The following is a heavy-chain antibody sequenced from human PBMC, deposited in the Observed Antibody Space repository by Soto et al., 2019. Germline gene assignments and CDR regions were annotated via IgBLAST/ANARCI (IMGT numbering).Heavy chain of an antibody. Sequence: DVNLVQSGGGSAQPGGSLRLSCATSGFTFSTYAMTWVRQVPGRGLQWVSTILPDETGFYTISVKGRFTISRDNYRGIVYLQMNDLWVEDAAIYYCAKDRLATSGQRFYFDSWGQGSLVTVSS. CDR1: GFTFSTYA. CDR2: ILPDETG. CDR3: AKDRLATSGQRFYFDS. J-gene: IGHJ4*02. V-gene: IGHV3-23*04.